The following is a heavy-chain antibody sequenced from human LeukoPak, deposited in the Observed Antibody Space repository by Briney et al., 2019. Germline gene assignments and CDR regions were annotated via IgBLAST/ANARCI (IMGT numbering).Heavy chain of an antibody. Sequence: ASVKVSCKASVYTFTSYAMHWVRQAPGQRLEWMGWINAGNGNTKYSQKFQGRVTITRDTSASTAYMELSSLRSENTAVYYCARSGQWHKTGYYFDHWGQGTLVTGSS. J-gene: IGHJ4*01. CDR3: ARSGQWHKTGYYFDH. CDR2: INAGNGNT. CDR1: VYTFTSYA. V-gene: IGHV1-3*01. D-gene: IGHD6-19*01.